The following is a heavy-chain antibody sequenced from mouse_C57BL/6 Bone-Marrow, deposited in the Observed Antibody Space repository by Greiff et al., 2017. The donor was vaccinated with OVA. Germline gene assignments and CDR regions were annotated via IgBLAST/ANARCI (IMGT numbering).Heavy chain of an antibody. CDR1: GFTFSSYA. J-gene: IGHJ4*01. CDR3: ARDKSRYYGSSYGAMDY. CDR2: ISDGGSYT. D-gene: IGHD1-1*01. V-gene: IGHV5-4*01. Sequence: EVNLVESGGGLVKPGGSLKLSCAASGFTFSSYAMSWVRQTPEKRLEWVATISDGGSYTYYPDNVKGRFTISRDNAKNNLYLQMSHLKSEDTAMYYCARDKSRYYGSSYGAMDYWGQGTSVTVSS.